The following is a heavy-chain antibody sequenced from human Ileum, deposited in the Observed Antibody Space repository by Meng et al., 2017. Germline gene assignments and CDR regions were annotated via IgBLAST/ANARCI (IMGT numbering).Heavy chain of an antibody. J-gene: IGHJ4*02. CDR2: INPTGST. D-gene: IGHD1-26*01. CDR3: ASVGSYWDLTYYFDS. Sequence: VQFRHRVADLFNPPCSRSLTCAVDGGSLSGNYWSSIRQPPGKGLEWLGYINPTGSTNYNPSLKSRVTISVDPSINQFSLKLNSVTAADTAVYFCASVGSYWDLTYYFDSWGQGTLVTVSS. CDR1: GGSLSGNY. V-gene: IGHV4-34*01.